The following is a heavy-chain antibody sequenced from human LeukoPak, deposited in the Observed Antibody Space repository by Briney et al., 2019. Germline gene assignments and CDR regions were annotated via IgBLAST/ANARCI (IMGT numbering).Heavy chain of an antibody. CDR1: GFTFSSYS. CDR2: ISSSSYI. CDR3: ARPEELDYYDSSGYYPNAFDI. Sequence: PGGSLRLSCAASGFTFSSYSMSWVRQAPGKGLEWVSSISSSSYIYYADSVKGRFTISRDNAKNSLYLQMNSLRAEDTAVYYCARPEELDYYDSSGYYPNAFDIWGQGTMVTVSS. V-gene: IGHV3-21*01. J-gene: IGHJ3*02. D-gene: IGHD3-22*01.